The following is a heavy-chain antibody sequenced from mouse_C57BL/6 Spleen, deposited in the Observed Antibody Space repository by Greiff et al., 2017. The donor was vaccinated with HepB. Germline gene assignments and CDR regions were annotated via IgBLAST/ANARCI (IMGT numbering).Heavy chain of an antibody. J-gene: IGHJ2*01. Sequence: VQLQQSGAELVKPGASVKMSCKASGYTFTSYWITWVKQRPGQGLEWIGDIYPGSGSTNYNEKFKSKATLTVDTSSSTAYMQLSSLTSEDSAVYYCARGSRAYAFYFDYWGQGTTLTVSS. CDR1: GYTFTSYW. D-gene: IGHD6-5*01. V-gene: IGHV1-55*01. CDR2: IYPGSGST. CDR3: ARGSRAYAFYFDY.